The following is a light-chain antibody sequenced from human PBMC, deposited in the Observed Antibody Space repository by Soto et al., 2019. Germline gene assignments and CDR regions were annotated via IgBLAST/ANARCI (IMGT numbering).Light chain of an antibody. CDR3: LQYNSYSWT. V-gene: IGKV1-5*01. CDR2: DAS. Sequence: DIQMTQSPSTLSASVGDRVTINCRASQSISSWLAWYQQKPGKAPKLLIYDASSLESGVPSRFSGSGSGTEFTLTISSLQHDDFATYYCLQYNSYSWTFGQGTKVEIK. CDR1: QSISSW. J-gene: IGKJ1*01.